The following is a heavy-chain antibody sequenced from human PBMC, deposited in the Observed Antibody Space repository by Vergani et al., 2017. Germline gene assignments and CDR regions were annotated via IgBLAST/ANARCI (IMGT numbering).Heavy chain of an antibody. D-gene: IGHD5-24*01. J-gene: IGHJ6*03. CDR1: GGTFSSYA. V-gene: IGHV1-69*01. Sequence: QVQLVQSGAEVKKPGSSVKVSCKASGGTFSSYAISWVRQAPGQGLEWMGGIIPIFGTANYAQKFQGRVTITADESTSTAYMELSSLRSEDTAVYYCATHPVSAMDYYYYYMDVWGKGTTVTVSS. CDR2: IIPIFGTA. CDR3: ATHPVSAMDYYYYYMDV.